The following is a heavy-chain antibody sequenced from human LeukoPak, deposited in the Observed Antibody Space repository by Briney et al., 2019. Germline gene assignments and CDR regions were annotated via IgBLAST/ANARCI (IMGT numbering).Heavy chain of an antibody. V-gene: IGHV3-11*04. CDR2: ISSSGSTI. D-gene: IGHD3-22*01. J-gene: IGHJ4*02. Sequence: GGSLRLSCAASGFTFSDYYMSWIRQAPGKGLEWVSYISSSGSTIYYADSVKGRFTISRDNAKNSLYLQMNSLRAEDTAVYYCARAWFYDSSSYEINYWGQGTLVTVSS. CDR3: ARAWFYDSSSYEINY. CDR1: GFTFSDYY.